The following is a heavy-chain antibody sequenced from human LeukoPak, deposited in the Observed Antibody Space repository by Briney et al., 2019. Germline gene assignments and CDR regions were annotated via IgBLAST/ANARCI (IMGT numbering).Heavy chain of an antibody. V-gene: IGHV4-61*02. CDR1: GGSISSGSYY. J-gene: IGHJ4*02. CDR2: IYTSGST. CDR3: ARSDALGYCSGGSCYSRGDY. Sequence: PSETLSLTCTVSGGSISSGSYYWSWIRQPAGKGLEWIGRIYTSGSTNYSPSLKSRVTISVDTSKNQFSLKLSSVTAADTAVYYCARSDALGYCSGGSCYSRGDYWGQGTLVTVSS. D-gene: IGHD2-15*01.